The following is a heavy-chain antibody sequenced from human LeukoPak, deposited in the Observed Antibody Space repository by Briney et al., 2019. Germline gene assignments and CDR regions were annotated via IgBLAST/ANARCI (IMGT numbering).Heavy chain of an antibody. Sequence: GGSLRLSCAASGFTFSTYGMHWVRQAPGKGLEWVAVISHDGSNKYYADSVKGRFTISRDNSKNTLYVQMNSLRAEDTAVYYCARDPNYYDSSGYDYWGQGTLVTVSS. D-gene: IGHD3-22*01. J-gene: IGHJ4*02. V-gene: IGHV3-30*03. CDR1: GFTFSTYG. CDR2: ISHDGSNK. CDR3: ARDPNYYDSSGYDY.